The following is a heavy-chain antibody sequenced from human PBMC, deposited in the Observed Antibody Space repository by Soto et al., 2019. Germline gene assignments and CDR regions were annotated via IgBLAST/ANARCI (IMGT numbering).Heavy chain of an antibody. J-gene: IGHJ4*02. Sequence: APAEASCKASGGTFSSYTISWVRQAPGQGLEWMGRIIPILGNTGYAQKFQGRVTMTRNTSISTAYMELSSLRSEDTAVYYCAREKVGAVDYWGQGTLVTVSS. CDR1: GGTFSSYT. V-gene: IGHV1-8*02. CDR2: IIPILGNT. D-gene: IGHD1-26*01. CDR3: AREKVGAVDY.